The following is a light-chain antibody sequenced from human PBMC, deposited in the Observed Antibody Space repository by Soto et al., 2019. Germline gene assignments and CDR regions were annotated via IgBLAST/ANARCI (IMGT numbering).Light chain of an antibody. CDR3: QQYNSYFLT. Sequence: QMTQSPCSRSAPAVGAVTITFRASQSISSWLAWYQQKPGKAPKLLIYDASSLESGVPSRFSGSGSGTEFTLTISSLQPDDFATYYCQQYNSYFLTFGGGTKVDIK. J-gene: IGKJ4*01. CDR2: DAS. V-gene: IGKV1-5*01. CDR1: QSISSW.